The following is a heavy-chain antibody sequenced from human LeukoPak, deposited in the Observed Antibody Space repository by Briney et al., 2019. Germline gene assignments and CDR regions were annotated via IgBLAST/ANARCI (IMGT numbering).Heavy chain of an antibody. Sequence: GGSLRLSCVASGILVSSNYMSWVRQAPGRGLEWVSFIDSTGSTYYADSVKGRFTISRDNSRNTLYLQMGSLRAEDMAVYYCARVALNGDFDYWGQGTLVTVSS. D-gene: IGHD7-27*01. CDR1: GILVSSNY. V-gene: IGHV3-66*01. J-gene: IGHJ4*02. CDR2: IDSTGST. CDR3: ARVALNGDFDY.